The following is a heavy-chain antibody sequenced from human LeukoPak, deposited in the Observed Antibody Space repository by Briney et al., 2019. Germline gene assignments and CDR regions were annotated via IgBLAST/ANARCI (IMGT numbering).Heavy chain of an antibody. CDR2: IRSTANGYAT. CDR1: GFTFSGSA. D-gene: IGHD3-3*01. Sequence: GGSLRLSCAASGFTFSGSALHWVRQASGKGPEWVGRIRSTANGYATAYAASVKGRFTISRDDSKNTAYLQMDSLKTEDTAVYYCTTDRTIFGVVIGPGYFDYWGQGTLVTVSS. J-gene: IGHJ4*02. V-gene: IGHV3-73*01. CDR3: TTDRTIFGVVIGPGYFDY.